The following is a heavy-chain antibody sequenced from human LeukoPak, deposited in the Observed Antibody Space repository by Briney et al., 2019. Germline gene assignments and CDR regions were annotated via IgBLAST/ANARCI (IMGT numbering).Heavy chain of an antibody. V-gene: IGHV3-23*01. Sequence: GGSLRLSCSGSGFTFSTYEMNWVRQAPGKGLEWVSAISGSGGSTYYADSVKGRFTISRDNSKNTLYLQMNSLRAEDTAVYYCAKDMAGDAGWFDPWGQGTLVTVSS. CDR3: AKDMAGDAGWFDP. CDR1: GFTFSTYE. CDR2: ISGSGGST. D-gene: IGHD6-19*01. J-gene: IGHJ5*02.